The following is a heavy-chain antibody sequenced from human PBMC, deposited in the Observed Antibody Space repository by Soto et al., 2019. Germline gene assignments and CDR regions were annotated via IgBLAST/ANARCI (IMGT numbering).Heavy chain of an antibody. CDR3: ARDRERITIFGVVIIETNWFDP. V-gene: IGHV3-30-3*01. J-gene: IGHJ5*02. D-gene: IGHD3-3*01. CDR2: ISYDGSNK. Sequence: QVQLVESGGGVVQPGRSLRLSCAASGFTFSSYAMHWVRQAPGKGLEWVAVISYDGSNKYYADSVKGRFTISRDNSKNTLYLQMNSLRAEDAAVYYCARDRERITIFGVVIIETNWFDPWGQGTLVTVSS. CDR1: GFTFSSYA.